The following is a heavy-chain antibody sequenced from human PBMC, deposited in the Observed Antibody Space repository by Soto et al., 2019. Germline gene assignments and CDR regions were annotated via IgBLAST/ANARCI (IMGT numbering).Heavy chain of an antibody. CDR3: ATMNGYFEY. CDR1: GFRFSSYS. J-gene: IGHJ4*02. V-gene: IGHV3-23*01. CDR2: ITATGDRT. D-gene: IGHD3-22*01. Sequence: VGSLRLSCADSGFRFSSYSMSWVRQTPGKGLERIAAITATGDRTYYADSVTGRFTISRDNSKKTHYLQMTSLRAEDTAMYYCATMNGYFEYWGQGTPVTVSS.